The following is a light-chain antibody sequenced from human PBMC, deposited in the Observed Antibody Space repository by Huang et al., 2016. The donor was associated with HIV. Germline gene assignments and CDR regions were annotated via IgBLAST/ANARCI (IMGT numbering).Light chain of an antibody. Sequence: DIQMTQSLSTLSASIGDRVTITCRASQSLSGWLDWYQQKPGKAPNLLISKSSSLQSVVPPRFSGSGSGTDFILTISSLQPDDFAAYYCQQLQSSPYTFGQGTKLEIK. CDR3: QQLQSSPYT. CDR1: QSLSGW. J-gene: IGKJ2*01. CDR2: KSS. V-gene: IGKV1-5*03.